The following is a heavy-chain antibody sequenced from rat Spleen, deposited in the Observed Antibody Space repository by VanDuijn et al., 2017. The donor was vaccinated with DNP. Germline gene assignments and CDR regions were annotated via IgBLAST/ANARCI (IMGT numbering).Heavy chain of an antibody. D-gene: IGHD1-11*01. CDR2: ITTSDTGT. J-gene: IGHJ1*01. CDR3: ARLGRLRPYWYFDF. CDR1: GFTVSDYN. Sequence: EVQLVESGGGLVQPGRSLKLSCAASGFTVSDYNMAWVRQAPKKGLEWVATITTSDTGTFYPDSVKGRCTISRDNAKSSLYLQMNSLKSEDTATYYCARLGRLRPYWYFDFWGPGTMVTVSS. V-gene: IGHV5S10*01.